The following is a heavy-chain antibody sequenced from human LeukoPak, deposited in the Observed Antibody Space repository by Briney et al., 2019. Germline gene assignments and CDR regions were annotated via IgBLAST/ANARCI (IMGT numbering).Heavy chain of an antibody. V-gene: IGHV3-74*01. CDR3: ARGGSGYCSARSCYPIDY. J-gene: IGHJ4*02. CDR2: INSDGSST. CDR1: GFTFSSYW. D-gene: IGHD2-15*01. Sequence: GGSLRLSCAASGFTFSSYWMHWVRQAPGKGLVWVSRINSDGSSTSYADSVKGRFTISRDNAKNTLYLQMNSLRAEDTAVYYCARGGSGYCSARSCYPIDYWGQGTLVTVSS.